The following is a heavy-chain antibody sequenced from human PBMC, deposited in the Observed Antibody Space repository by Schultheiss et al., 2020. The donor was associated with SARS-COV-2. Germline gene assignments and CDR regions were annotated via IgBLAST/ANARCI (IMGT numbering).Heavy chain of an antibody. D-gene: IGHD6-6*01. Sequence: GGSLRLSCVASGFTFNTYEMNWVRQAPGKGLEWVSYISSSSSYIYYADSVKGRFTISRDNAKNSLYLQMNSLRAEDTAVYYCARDWLEGLYSSSSFSYYYGMDVWGQGTTVTVSS. CDR3: ARDWLEGLYSSSSFSYYYGMDV. J-gene: IGHJ6*02. CDR2: ISSSSSYI. CDR1: GFTFNTYE. V-gene: IGHV3-21*05.